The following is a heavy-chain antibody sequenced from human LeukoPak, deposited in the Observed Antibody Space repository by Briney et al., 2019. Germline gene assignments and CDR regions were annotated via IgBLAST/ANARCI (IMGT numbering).Heavy chain of an antibody. J-gene: IGHJ4*02. Sequence: SVKVSCKASGGTFSSYAISWVRQAPGQGLEWMGRIIPIFGTANYAQKFQGRVTITTDESTSTAYMELSSLRSEDTAVYYCARDTATIRAGLFDYWGQGTLVTVSS. CDR3: ARDTATIRAGLFDY. CDR2: IIPIFGTA. D-gene: IGHD5-12*01. V-gene: IGHV1-69*05. CDR1: GGTFSSYA.